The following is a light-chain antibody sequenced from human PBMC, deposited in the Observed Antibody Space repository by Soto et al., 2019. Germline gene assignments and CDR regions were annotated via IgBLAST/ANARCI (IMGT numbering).Light chain of an antibody. CDR3: QQSYNSPYT. CDR2: AAF. CDR1: QSMSSY. J-gene: IGKJ2*01. V-gene: IGKV1-39*01. Sequence: DIQMTQSPSSLSVSVGDRVIISCRASQSMSSYLSWYQQKPGKAPKLLIYAAFSLQSGVPSRFRGSGSGTDFTLTITSLQPEDFATYYCQQSYNSPYTFGQGTKLEIK.